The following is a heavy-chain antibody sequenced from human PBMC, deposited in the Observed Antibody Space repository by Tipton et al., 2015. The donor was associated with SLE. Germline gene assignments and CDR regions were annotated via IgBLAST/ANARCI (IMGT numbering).Heavy chain of an antibody. CDR3: ARDEYRYDTTGYHLLGHFDF. D-gene: IGHD3-22*01. J-gene: IGHJ4*02. CDR1: GGSISSGSYY. CDR2: IYTSGST. V-gene: IGHV4-61*02. Sequence: TLSLTCTVPGGSISSGSYYWSWIRQPAGKGLEWIGRIYTSGSTNYNPSLKSRVTISVDTSKNQFSLNLSSVTAADTAVYYCARDEYRYDTTGYHLLGHFDFWGQGTLVTVSS.